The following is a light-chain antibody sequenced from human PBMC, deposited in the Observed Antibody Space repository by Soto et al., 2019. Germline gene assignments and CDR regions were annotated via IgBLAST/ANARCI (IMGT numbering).Light chain of an antibody. CDR2: AAS. CDR1: QGIRSW. J-gene: IGKJ4*01. CDR3: QQVHIFPLT. V-gene: IGKV1-12*01. Sequence: DVQMTQSPSSVSASVGDRVSITCRASQGIRSWLAWYQQKPGKAPKLLIYAASSLQSGVPPRFSGSGSGTDFTLTINTLQLEDFATYYCQQVHIFPLTFGGGTKVETK.